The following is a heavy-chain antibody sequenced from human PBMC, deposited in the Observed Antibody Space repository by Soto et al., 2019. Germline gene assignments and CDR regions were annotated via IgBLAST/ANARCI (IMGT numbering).Heavy chain of an antibody. CDR1: GGSISSYH. J-gene: IGHJ4*02. D-gene: IGHD1-7*01. V-gene: IGHV4-4*07. CDR2: MYSTGNT. Sequence: PSETLSLTCSVSGGSISSYHWSWIRQPAGKGLEWIGRMYSTGNTNYNPSLKSRVTVSIDTSKNQFFLRLNSVTAADSAVYYCAREFGANWNYGAYWGQGTAVAVSS. CDR3: AREFGANWNYGAY.